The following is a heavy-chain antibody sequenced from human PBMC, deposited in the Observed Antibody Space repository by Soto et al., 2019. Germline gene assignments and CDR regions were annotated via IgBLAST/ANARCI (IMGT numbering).Heavy chain of an antibody. CDR2: ISSNGGST. CDR3: ARGSNGYHFDY. CDR1: GFTFSSYA. J-gene: IGHJ4*02. V-gene: IGHV3-64*01. D-gene: IGHD5-12*01. Sequence: EVQLVESGGGLVQPGGSLRLSCAASGFTFSSYAMHWVRQAPGKGLEYVSAISSNGGSTDYANSVKGRFTISRDNSKTTRYMKMGSLGVEDMAVDYCARGSNGYHFDYWGQGALVTVSS.